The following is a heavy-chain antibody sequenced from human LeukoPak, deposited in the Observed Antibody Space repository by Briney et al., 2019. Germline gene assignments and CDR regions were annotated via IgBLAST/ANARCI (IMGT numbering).Heavy chain of an antibody. Sequence: SETLSLTCTVSGGSISSYTYYWGWIRQPPGKGLEWIGSIYYSGSTYYNLSPKSRVTISIDTSKNQFSLKLSSVTAADTAVYHCARASFLESLPHDAFNFWGQGTMVTVSS. CDR3: ARASFLESLPHDAFNF. V-gene: IGHV4-39*07. CDR1: GGSISSYTYY. CDR2: IYYSGST. D-gene: IGHD3-3*01. J-gene: IGHJ3*01.